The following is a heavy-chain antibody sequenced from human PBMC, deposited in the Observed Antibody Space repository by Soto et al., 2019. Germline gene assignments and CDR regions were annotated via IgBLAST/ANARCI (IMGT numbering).Heavy chain of an antibody. Sequence: ASVKVSCKASGYTFTGYYMHWVRQAPGQGLEWMGWINPNSGGTNYAQKFQGWVTMTRDTSISTAYMELSGLRSDDTAVYYCARVRGYCSSTSCYNPRGPDNYGMDVWGQGTTVTVSS. J-gene: IGHJ6*02. D-gene: IGHD2-2*03. CDR2: INPNSGGT. CDR1: GYTFTGYY. V-gene: IGHV1-2*04. CDR3: ARVRGYCSSTSCYNPRGPDNYGMDV.